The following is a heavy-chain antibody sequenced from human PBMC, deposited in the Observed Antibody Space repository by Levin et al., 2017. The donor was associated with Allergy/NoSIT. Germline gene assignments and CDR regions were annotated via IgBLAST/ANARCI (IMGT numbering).Heavy chain of an antibody. CDR3: ASDLIVGVRSDAFDS. Sequence: GGSLRLSCAASGFTFSDYYMSWIRQAPGTGLEWVSYISSSGSTIYYADSVKGRFTISRDNAKNSLYLQMNSLRAEDTAVYYCASDLIVGVRSDAFDSWGQGTMVTVSS. D-gene: IGHD1-26*01. J-gene: IGHJ3*02. CDR2: ISSSGSTI. V-gene: IGHV3-11*01. CDR1: GFTFSDYY.